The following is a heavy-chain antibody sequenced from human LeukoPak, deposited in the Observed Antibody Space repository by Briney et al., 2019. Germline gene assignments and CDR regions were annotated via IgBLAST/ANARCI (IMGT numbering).Heavy chain of an antibody. Sequence: SETLSLTCAVYGGSFSGYYWSWIRQPPGKGLEWIGEINRSGSTNYNPSLKSRVTISVDTSKNQFSLKLSSVTAADTAVYYCASRDYDFWSGQNWFDPWGQGTLVTVSS. CDR3: ASRDYDFWSGQNWFDP. J-gene: IGHJ5*02. V-gene: IGHV4-34*01. CDR2: INRSGST. CDR1: GGSFSGYY. D-gene: IGHD3-3*01.